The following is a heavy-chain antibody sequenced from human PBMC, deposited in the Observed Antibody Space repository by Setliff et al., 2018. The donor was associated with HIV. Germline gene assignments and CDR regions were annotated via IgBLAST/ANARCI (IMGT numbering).Heavy chain of an antibody. CDR2: IIPIFGTP. CDR1: GDTFNSHA. J-gene: IGHJ6*04. V-gene: IGHV1-69*13. Sequence: ASVKVSCKASGDTFNSHAISWVRQAPGQGLEWMGGIIPIFGTPNYAQKFKGRLTITADESTSTVYMELSSLRSEDTAVYYSARDSRDIVVVIAPEPEPYYYYGMDVWGEGTTVTVSS. D-gene: IGHD2-15*01. CDR3: ARDSRDIVVVIAPEPEPYYYYGMDV.